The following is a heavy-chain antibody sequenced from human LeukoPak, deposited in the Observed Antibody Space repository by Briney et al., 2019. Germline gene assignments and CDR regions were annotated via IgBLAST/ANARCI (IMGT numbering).Heavy chain of an antibody. CDR2: INHSGST. Sequence: SETLSLTCAVYGGSFSGYYWSWIRQPPGKGLEWIGEINHSGSTNYNPSLKSRVTISVDTSKNQFSPKLSSVTAADTAVYYCARVQKKAAGFDYWGQGTLVTVSS. CDR3: ARVQKKAAGFDY. D-gene: IGHD6-13*01. J-gene: IGHJ4*02. V-gene: IGHV4-34*01. CDR1: GGSFSGYY.